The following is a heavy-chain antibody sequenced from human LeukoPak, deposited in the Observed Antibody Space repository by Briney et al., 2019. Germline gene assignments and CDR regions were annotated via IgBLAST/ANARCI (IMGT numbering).Heavy chain of an antibody. CDR2: IYTSGSI. CDR1: GGSISSGRYY. Sequence: PSQTLSLTCTVSGGSISSGRYYWSWIRQPAGKGLEWIGRIYTSGSINYNSSLKSRVTISLDTSKNRFSLKLSSVTAAYTAVYYCARELNLVRAVSYNWFDPWGQGTLVTVSS. D-gene: IGHD3-10*01. CDR3: ARELNLVRAVSYNWFDP. V-gene: IGHV4-61*02. J-gene: IGHJ5*02.